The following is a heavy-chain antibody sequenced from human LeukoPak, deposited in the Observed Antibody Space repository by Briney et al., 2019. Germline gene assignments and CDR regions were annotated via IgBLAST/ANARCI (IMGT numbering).Heavy chain of an antibody. D-gene: IGHD3-22*01. CDR2: ISTSSSTI. CDR3: ARVFYYYDSSGYYYEVFDY. Sequence: GGSVKLSCGASGFTFSSYSMNWVRQAPGKGLEWVSYISTSSSTIYYADSVKGRFTMSTDNAKNSLYLQMNSLRSEDTAVYYCARVFYYYDSSGYYYEVFDYWGQGNLVTVSS. V-gene: IGHV3-48*01. J-gene: IGHJ4*02. CDR1: GFTFSSYS.